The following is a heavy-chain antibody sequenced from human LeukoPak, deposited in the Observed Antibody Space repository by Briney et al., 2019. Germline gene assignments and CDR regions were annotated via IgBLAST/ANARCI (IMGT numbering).Heavy chain of an antibody. CDR2: IYHSGST. CDR1: GYSISSGYY. D-gene: IGHD6-6*01. CDR3: NLIINSSSSGRGGYFDY. Sequence: SETLSLTCTVSGYSISSGYYWGWIRQPPGKGLEWIGSIYHSGSTYYNPSLKSRVTISVDTSKNQFSLKLSSVTAADTAVYYCNLIINSSSSGRGGYFDYWGQGTLVTVSS. V-gene: IGHV4-38-2*02. J-gene: IGHJ4*02.